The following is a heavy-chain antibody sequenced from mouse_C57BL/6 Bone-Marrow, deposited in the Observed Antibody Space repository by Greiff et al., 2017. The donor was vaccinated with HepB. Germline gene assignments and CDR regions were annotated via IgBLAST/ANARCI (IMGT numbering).Heavy chain of an antibody. CDR3: AREGTGTGGY. CDR2: ISSGGSYT. V-gene: IGHV5-6*02. J-gene: IGHJ2*01. Sequence: DVMLVESGGDLVKPGGSLKLSCAASGFTFSSYGMSWVRQTPDKRLEWVATISSGGSYTYYPDSVKGRFTISRDNAKNTLYLQMSSLKSEDTAMYYCAREGTGTGGYWGQGTTLTVSS. CDR1: GFTFSSYG. D-gene: IGHD4-1*01.